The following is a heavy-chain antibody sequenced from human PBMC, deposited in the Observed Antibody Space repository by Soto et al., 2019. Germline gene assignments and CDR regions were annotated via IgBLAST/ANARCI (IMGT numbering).Heavy chain of an antibody. CDR1: ACTFRSYW. V-gene: IGHV3-7*03. CDR2: IKQDGSEK. D-gene: IGHD4-17*01. J-gene: IGHJ6*02. Sequence: GGCLRQSFASSACTFRSYWMSWLRQSPGKGLEWVANIKQDGSEKYHVDSVKGRFTISRDNAKNSLYLQMNSLRAEDTAVYYCARAGDYGAWDYYYYGMDVWGQGTTVTV. CDR3: ARAGDYGAWDYYYYGMDV.